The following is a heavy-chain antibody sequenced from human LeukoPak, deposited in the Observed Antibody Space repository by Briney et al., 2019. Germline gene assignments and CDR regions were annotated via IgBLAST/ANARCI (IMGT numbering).Heavy chain of an antibody. D-gene: IGHD2-15*01. CDR3: ARRPLGYCSGGSCYPQDYYYYYYMDV. CDR1: GYTFTGYY. Sequence: ASVKVSCKASGYTFTGYYMHWVRQAPGQGLEWMGWINPNSGGTNYAQRFQGRVTMTRDTSISTAYMELSRLRSDDTAVYYCARRPLGYCSGGSCYPQDYYYYYYMDVWGKGTTVTVSS. J-gene: IGHJ6*03. CDR2: INPNSGGT. V-gene: IGHV1-2*02.